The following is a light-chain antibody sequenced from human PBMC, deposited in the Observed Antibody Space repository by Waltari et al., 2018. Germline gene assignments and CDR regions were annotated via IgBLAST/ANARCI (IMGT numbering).Light chain of an antibody. CDR2: GAS. J-gene: IGKJ2*01. V-gene: IGKV3-15*01. Sequence: EIVMTQSPATLSVSPGERATLSCRASPSVSSNLAWYQQKPGQAPRLLIYGASTRATGIPARFSGSGSGTEFTLTISSLQSEDFAVYYCHQYNNGPPYNFGQGTKLEI. CDR3: HQYNNGPPYN. CDR1: PSVSSN.